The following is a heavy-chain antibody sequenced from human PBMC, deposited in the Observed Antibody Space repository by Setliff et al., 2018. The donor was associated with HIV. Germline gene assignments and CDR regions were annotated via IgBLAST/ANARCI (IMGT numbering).Heavy chain of an antibody. CDR1: GGSISSGRYY. Sequence: SETLSLTCTVSGGSISSGRYYWSWIRQPPGKGLEWIGNIDYSGSTNYNPSLKSRVTISVDTSKNQFSLRLNSVTAADTAAYYCARVPRQLLKGAAAYFDYWGQGTLVTVSS. CDR2: IDYSGST. V-gene: IGHV4-61*01. CDR3: ARVPRQLLKGAAAYFDY. D-gene: IGHD5-18*01. J-gene: IGHJ4*02.